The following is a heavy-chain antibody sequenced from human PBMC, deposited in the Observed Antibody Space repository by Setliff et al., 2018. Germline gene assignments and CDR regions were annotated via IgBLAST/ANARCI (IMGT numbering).Heavy chain of an antibody. CDR3: ARGSSGWYSGAFDI. V-gene: IGHV4-61*08. Sequence: PSETLSLTCTVSGGSVSSGDYYWSWIRQPPGKGLEWIGYIYSSGSTNYNPSLKSRVTISLDTSKNQFSLKLSSVTAADTAVYYCARGSSGWYSGAFDIWGQGTMVTVSS. CDR1: GGSVSSGDYY. J-gene: IGHJ3*02. CDR2: IYSSGST. D-gene: IGHD6-19*01.